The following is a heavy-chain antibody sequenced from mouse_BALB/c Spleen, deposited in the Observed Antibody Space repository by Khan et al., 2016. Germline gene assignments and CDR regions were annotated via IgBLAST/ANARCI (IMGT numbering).Heavy chain of an antibody. CDR2: IFPGIGTT. Sequence: QVQLQQSGAELVKPGASVKLSCKTSGYTFTSYWIQWVKQRPGQGLGWIGEIFPGIGTTYYNEKFKGKATLTIDTSSSTAYMQLSSLTSEDSAVYFCARGRNWYFDVWGAGTTVTVSS. V-gene: IGHV1S132*01. J-gene: IGHJ1*01. CDR3: ARGRNWYFDV. CDR1: GYTFTSYW.